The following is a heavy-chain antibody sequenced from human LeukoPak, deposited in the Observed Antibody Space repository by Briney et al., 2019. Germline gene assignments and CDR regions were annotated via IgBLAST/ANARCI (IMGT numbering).Heavy chain of an antibody. D-gene: IGHD6-25*01. CDR2: IIPIFGTA. CDR1: GGTFSSYA. J-gene: IGHJ5*02. Sequence: SVKVSCKASGGTFSSYAISWVRQAPGQGLEWMGGIIPIFGTANYAQKFQGRVTITADESTSTAYMELSSLRSEDTAVYYCARRRYSSGWFDPWGQGTLVTVSS. V-gene: IGHV1-69*13. CDR3: ARRRYSSGWFDP.